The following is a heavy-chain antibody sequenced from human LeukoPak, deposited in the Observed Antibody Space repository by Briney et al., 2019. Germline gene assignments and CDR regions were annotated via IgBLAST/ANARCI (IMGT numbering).Heavy chain of an antibody. Sequence: SGTLSLTCTVSGGSISSGGYFWSWIRQHPGKGLEWIGYIYNSGSTYCNSSLKSRVTISVDTSKNQFSLKLSSVTAADTAVYYCARAGSFWSGYPTRNDYWGQGTLVTVSS. V-gene: IGHV4-31*03. CDR1: GGSISSGGYF. D-gene: IGHD3-3*01. CDR2: IYNSGST. CDR3: ARAGSFWSGYPTRNDY. J-gene: IGHJ4*02.